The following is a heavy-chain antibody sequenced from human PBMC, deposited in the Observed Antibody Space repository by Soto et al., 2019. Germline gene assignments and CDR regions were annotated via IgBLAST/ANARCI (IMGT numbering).Heavy chain of an antibody. V-gene: IGHV3-74*01. CDR3: ATEPGGDIVVVPAARNAFDI. J-gene: IGHJ3*02. D-gene: IGHD2-2*01. CDR1: GFSFSSYG. Sequence: GGSLRLSCAASGFSFSSYGMHWVRQAPGTGLVWVSRVDADGSGTTYAGSVKGRFSISRDNAKNTVSLQMNSLRAEDTAVYCCATEPGGDIVVVPAARNAFDIWGQGTMVTVSS. CDR2: VDADGSGT.